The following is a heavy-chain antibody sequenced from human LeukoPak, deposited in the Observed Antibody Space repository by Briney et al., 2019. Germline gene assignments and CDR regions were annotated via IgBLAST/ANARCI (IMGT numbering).Heavy chain of an antibody. CDR3: AKLKRVGIAPFAD. Sequence: PGGSLRLSCAASGFTFIHFAMSWVRQAPGKGLHWVSTISGSGNKTYDADSVKGRFTISRDNSKNTLYLQMTGLRAEDTAVYYCAKLKRVGIAPFADWGQGTLVTVSS. CDR1: GFTFIHFA. D-gene: IGHD3-10*01. CDR2: ISGSGNKT. J-gene: IGHJ4*02. V-gene: IGHV3-23*01.